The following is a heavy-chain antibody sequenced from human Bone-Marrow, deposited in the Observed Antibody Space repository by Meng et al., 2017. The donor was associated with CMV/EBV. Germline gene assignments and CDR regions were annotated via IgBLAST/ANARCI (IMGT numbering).Heavy chain of an antibody. J-gene: IGHJ6*02. D-gene: IGHD2/OR15-2a*01. CDR2: MNPNRGNT. CDR1: GYTFSNYD. CDR3: ARGQVQCSTINCHDYRFSGMDV. V-gene: IGHV1-8*01. Sequence: ASVKVSCKASGYTFSNYDIIWVRQASGQGLEWVGWMNPNRGNTAYAQKFQGRVTMTRDTSTSIAYMELSSLRSGDTAVYYGARGQVQCSTINCHDYRFSGMDVWGQGTTVTVSS.